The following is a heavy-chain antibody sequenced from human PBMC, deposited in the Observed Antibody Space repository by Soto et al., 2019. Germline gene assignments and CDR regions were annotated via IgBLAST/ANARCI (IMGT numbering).Heavy chain of an antibody. D-gene: IGHD3-9*01. CDR3: ARHGYYDILTGYYYYYGMDV. Sequence: SETLSLTCPVSGGSISSYYWSWIRQPPGKGLEWIGYIYYSGSTNYNPSLKSRVTISVDTSKNQFSLKLSSMTAADTAVYYCARHGYYDILTGYYYYYGMDVWGQGTTVTVSS. CDR2: IYYSGST. V-gene: IGHV4-59*08. CDR1: GGSISSYY. J-gene: IGHJ6*02.